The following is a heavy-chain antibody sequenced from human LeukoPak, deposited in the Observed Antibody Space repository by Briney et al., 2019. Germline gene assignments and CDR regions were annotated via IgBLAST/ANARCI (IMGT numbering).Heavy chain of an antibody. CDR2: IRYDGSNK. J-gene: IGHJ5*02. Sequence: GGSLRLSCTVSGFTVSSNSMSWVRQAPGKGLEWVSFIRYDGSNKYYADSVKGRFTISRDNSKNTLYLQMNSLRAEDTAVYYCAKATAAGYNWFDPWGQGTLVTVSS. D-gene: IGHD6-13*01. CDR1: GFTVSSNS. CDR3: AKATAAGYNWFDP. V-gene: IGHV3-30*02.